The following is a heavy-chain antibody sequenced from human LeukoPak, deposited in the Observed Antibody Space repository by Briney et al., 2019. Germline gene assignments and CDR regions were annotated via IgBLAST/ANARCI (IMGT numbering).Heavy chain of an antibody. V-gene: IGHV4-4*07. CDR1: GGSISSYY. Sequence: PSETLSLTCTVSGGSISSYYWSWIRQPAGKGLEWIGRIYTSGSTNYNPSLKSRVTMSVDTSKNQFSLKLSSVTAADTAVYYCARVGYYYDSSGYYRVFDYWGQGTLVTVSS. CDR3: ARVGYYYDSSGYYRVFDY. J-gene: IGHJ4*02. CDR2: IYTSGST. D-gene: IGHD3-22*01.